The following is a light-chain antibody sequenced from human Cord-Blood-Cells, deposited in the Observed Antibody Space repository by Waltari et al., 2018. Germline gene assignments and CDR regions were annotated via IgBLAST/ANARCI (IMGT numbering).Light chain of an antibody. CDR1: SSDVGGYNY. J-gene: IGLJ2*01. CDR2: EVS. Sequence: QSALTQPPSASGSPGQSVTISCPGTSSDVGGYNYVSWYHQHPGKAPKLMIYEVSKRPSGVPDRFSGSKSGNTASLTVSGLQAEDEADYYCSSYAGSNVVFGGGTKLTVL. V-gene: IGLV2-8*01. CDR3: SSYAGSNVV.